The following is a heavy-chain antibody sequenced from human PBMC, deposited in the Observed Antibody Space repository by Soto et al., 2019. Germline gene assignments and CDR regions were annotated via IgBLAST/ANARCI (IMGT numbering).Heavy chain of an antibody. CDR3: ARDNPVIAARPFGNYGMEV. CDR2: ISSSSSYI. CDR1: GFTFSSYS. Sequence: ERSLRLSCAASGFTFSSYSMNWVRQAPGKGLEWVSSISSSSSYIYYADSVKGRFTISRDNAKNSLYLQMNSLRAEDTAVYYCARDNPVIAARPFGNYGMEVWGQGTTVTVSS. J-gene: IGHJ6*02. V-gene: IGHV3-21*01. D-gene: IGHD6-6*01.